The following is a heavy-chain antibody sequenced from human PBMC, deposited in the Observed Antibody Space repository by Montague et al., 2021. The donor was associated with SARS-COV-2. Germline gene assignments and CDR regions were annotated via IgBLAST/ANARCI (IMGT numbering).Heavy chain of an antibody. V-gene: IGHV2-5*01. J-gene: IGHJ6*02. Sequence: PALVKPTQTLTLTCTFSGFSLSTSGVGVGWIRQPPGKALEWLALIYWNDDKRYSPSLKSRLTITKDTSKNQVVLTMTNMDPVDTATYYCAHRRIRVTIFGVVTNPYNYYGMDVWGQGTTVTVSS. CDR3: AHRRIRVTIFGVVTNPYNYYGMDV. CDR1: GFSLSTSGVG. CDR2: IYWNDDK. D-gene: IGHD3-3*01.